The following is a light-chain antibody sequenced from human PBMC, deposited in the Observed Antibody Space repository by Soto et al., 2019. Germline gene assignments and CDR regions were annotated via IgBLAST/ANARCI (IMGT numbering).Light chain of an antibody. CDR3: QQYNSYWT. J-gene: IGKJ1*01. V-gene: IGKV1-5*01. CDR2: DAS. Sequence: DIRMTQSPSTLSASVGDRVTISCRASQSISSWLAWYQQKPGKAPNLLIYDASSLESGVPSRFSGSGSGTEFTLTIRSLKPDDFASDYCQQYNSYWTFGQGTKVDIK. CDR1: QSISSW.